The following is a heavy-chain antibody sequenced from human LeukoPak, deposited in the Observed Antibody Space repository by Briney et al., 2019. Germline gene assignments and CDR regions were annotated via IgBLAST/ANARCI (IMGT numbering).Heavy chain of an antibody. CDR2: ISGSGDST. J-gene: IGHJ3*02. V-gene: IGHV3-23*01. CDR1: GFTFSTYA. CDR3: AKALTRWAFDM. D-gene: IGHD3-16*01. Sequence: GGSLRLSCAASGFTFSTYAMSWVRQAPGKGLERVSSISGSGDSTYYADSVKGRFTVSTDKAKNTLYLQMDSLRAEDTAIYYCAKALTRWAFDMWGQGTMVTVSS.